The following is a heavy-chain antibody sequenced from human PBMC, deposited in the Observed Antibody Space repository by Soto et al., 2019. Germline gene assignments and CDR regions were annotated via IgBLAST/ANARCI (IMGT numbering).Heavy chain of an antibody. J-gene: IGHJ3*02. CDR2: ISGSGGST. D-gene: IGHD3-22*01. CDR1: GFTFSSYA. Sequence: GXSLRLSCAASGFTFSSYAMSWVRQAPGKGLEWVSAISGSGGSTYYADSVKGRFTISRDNSKNTLYPQMNSLRAEDTAVYYCAKVAVVAPRAFDIWGQGTMVTVSS. V-gene: IGHV3-23*01. CDR3: AKVAVVAPRAFDI.